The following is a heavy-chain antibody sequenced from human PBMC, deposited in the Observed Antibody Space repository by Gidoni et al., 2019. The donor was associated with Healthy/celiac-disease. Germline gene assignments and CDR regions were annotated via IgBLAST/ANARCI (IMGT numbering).Heavy chain of an antibody. J-gene: IGHJ4*02. Sequence: QVQLQESGPGLVKPSQTLSLTCTVSGGSISSGSYYWSWIRQPAGKGLEWIGRIYTSGSTNYNPSLKSRVTISVDTSKNQFSLKLSSVTAADTAVYYCARGLPLWFGESLSYFDYWGQGTLVTVSS. D-gene: IGHD3-10*01. CDR2: IYTSGST. CDR1: GGSISSGSYY. CDR3: ARGLPLWFGESLSYFDY. V-gene: IGHV4-61*02.